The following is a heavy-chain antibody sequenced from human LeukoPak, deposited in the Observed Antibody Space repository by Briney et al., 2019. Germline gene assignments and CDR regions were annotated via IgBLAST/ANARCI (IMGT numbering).Heavy chain of an antibody. V-gene: IGHV4-59*01. CDR2: IYYGGST. CDR1: GGSISSYY. Sequence: PSETLSLTCTVSGGSISSYYWSWIRQPPGKGLEWIGYIYYGGSTNYNPSLKSRVTISVDTSKNQFSLKLSSVTAADTAVYYCARGVAGTEFDYWGQGTLVTVSS. CDR3: ARGVAGTEFDY. J-gene: IGHJ4*02. D-gene: IGHD6-19*01.